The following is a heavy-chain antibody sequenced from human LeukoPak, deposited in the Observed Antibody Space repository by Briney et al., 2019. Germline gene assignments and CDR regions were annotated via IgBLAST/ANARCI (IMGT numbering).Heavy chain of an antibody. V-gene: IGHV4-59*08. Sequence: SETLSLTCTVSGGSISTYYWSWIRQPPGKGLEWIGYIYYSGSTNYNPSLKSRVTISVDTSKNQFSLNLTSVTAADTAVYFCARQDYYYGMDVWGQGTTVTVSS. CDR3: ARQDYYYGMDV. CDR1: GGSISTYY. CDR2: IYYSGST. J-gene: IGHJ6*02.